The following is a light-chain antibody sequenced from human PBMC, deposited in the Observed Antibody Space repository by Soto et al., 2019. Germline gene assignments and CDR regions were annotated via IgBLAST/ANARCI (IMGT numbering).Light chain of an antibody. Sequence: QSVLTQPPSASGIPGQTVTLSCSGSPSNIGSNYVYWYQQLPGTAPKLLIYSNNQRPSGVPDRFSGSKSGTSGSLAISGLRSEDEADYYCAAWDDSVNLWLFGGGTKVTVL. CDR1: PSNIGSNY. J-gene: IGLJ3*02. CDR2: SNN. V-gene: IGLV1-47*02. CDR3: AAWDDSVNLWL.